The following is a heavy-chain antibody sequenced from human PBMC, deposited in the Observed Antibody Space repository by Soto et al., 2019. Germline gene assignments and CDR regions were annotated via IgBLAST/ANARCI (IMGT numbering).Heavy chain of an antibody. CDR1: GFTFSSYA. CDR2: ISYDGSNK. J-gene: IGHJ2*01. Sequence: QVQLVESGGGVVQPGRSLRLSCAASGFTFSSYAMHWVRQAPGKGLEWVAVISYDGSNKYYADSVKGRFTISRDNSKNTLYLQMNSLRAEDTAVYYCARDEYPPGRHFDLWGRGTLVTVSS. V-gene: IGHV3-30-3*01. CDR3: ARDEYPPGRHFDL. D-gene: IGHD6-6*01.